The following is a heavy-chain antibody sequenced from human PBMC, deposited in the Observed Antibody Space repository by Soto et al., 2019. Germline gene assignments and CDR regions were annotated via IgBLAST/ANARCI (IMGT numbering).Heavy chain of an antibody. D-gene: IGHD5-12*01. J-gene: IGHJ5*02. Sequence: QVHLVQSGVEVKTPGASVKVSCQASGYTFCTYDITWVRQAPGQGLEWMGWISTYSGDTKYAQKFQGRVTMTTDTSPTTAYLELRSLRSDATAVYYCARHHGPTTSENWFDPWGQGTLVTVSS. CDR1: GYTFCTYD. CDR2: ISTYSGDT. CDR3: ARHHGPTTSENWFDP. V-gene: IGHV1-18*01.